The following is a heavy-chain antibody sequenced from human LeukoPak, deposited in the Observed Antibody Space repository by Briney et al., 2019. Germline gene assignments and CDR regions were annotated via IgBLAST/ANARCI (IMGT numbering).Heavy chain of an antibody. J-gene: IGHJ4*02. Sequence: PSETLSLTCAVYGGSFRVYYWSWIRQPPGKGLEWIGEINHSGTTNYNPSLKSRVTISLDTSKNQFSLKLSSVTAADTAVYYCASSGSGSYYNFDYWGQGTLVTVSS. CDR1: GGSFRVYY. CDR3: ASSGSGSYYNFDY. V-gene: IGHV4-34*01. CDR2: INHSGTT. D-gene: IGHD3-10*01.